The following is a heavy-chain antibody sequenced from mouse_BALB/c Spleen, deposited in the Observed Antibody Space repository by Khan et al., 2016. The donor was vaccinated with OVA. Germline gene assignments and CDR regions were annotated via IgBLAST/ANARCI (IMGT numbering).Heavy chain of an antibody. CDR3: ARVYGGDFDY. J-gene: IGHJ2*01. V-gene: IGHV3-2*02. CDR1: GYSITSDYA. D-gene: IGHD2-10*02. CDR2: ISYSGNT. Sequence: EVQLQESGPGLVKPSQSLSLTCTVTGYSITSDYAWNWIRQFPGNKLEWMGFISYSGNTKYNPSLKSRISMTRDTSKNQFFLPLNSVTPEDTATDYCARVYGGDFDYWGQGTTLIVSS.